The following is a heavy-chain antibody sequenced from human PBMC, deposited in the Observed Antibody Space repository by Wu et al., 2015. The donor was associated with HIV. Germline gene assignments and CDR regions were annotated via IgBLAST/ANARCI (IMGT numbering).Heavy chain of an antibody. Sequence: QVHLVQSGAEVRKPGSSVKVSCKASGDTFASYSIAWVRQAPGQGLEWMGWINPSNGDTRYAQQFQGRVTMTRDTSNTTTYMELSGLTSDDTAIYYCTKYVGYCYFDLWGRGTLVAVSS. CDR3: TKYVGYCYFDL. D-gene: IGHD3-16*01. V-gene: IGHV1-2*02. CDR2: INPSNGDT. J-gene: IGHJ2*01. CDR1: GDTFASYS.